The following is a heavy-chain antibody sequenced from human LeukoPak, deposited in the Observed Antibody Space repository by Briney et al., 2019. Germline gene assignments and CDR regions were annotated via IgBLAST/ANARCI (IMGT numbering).Heavy chain of an antibody. CDR2: FDPEDGET. CDR3: ATDRSGITMIN. V-gene: IGHV1-24*01. J-gene: IGHJ4*02. Sequence: ASVKVSCKVSGYTLTELSMHWVRQAPGKGLEWMGGFDPEDGETIYAQKFQGRVTITEDTSTDTAYMELSSLRSEDTAVYYCATDRSGITMINWGQGTLVTVSS. D-gene: IGHD3-22*01. CDR1: GYTLTELS.